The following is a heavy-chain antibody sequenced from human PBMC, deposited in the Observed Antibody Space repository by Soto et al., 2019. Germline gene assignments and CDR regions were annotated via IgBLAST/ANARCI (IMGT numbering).Heavy chain of an antibody. V-gene: IGHV3-11*06. D-gene: IGHD3-22*01. CDR2: ISSSSRYI. CDR1: GFTFRDYY. CDR3: ARGPDYYDRSGYYPLAY. Sequence: NPGGSLRLSCAASGFTFRDYYMSWIRQAPGKGLEWVSYISSSSRYINYADSVKGRFTISRDNAKNSLYLQMNSLRAEDTAVYYCARGPDYYDRSGYYPLAYWGQG. J-gene: IGHJ4*02.